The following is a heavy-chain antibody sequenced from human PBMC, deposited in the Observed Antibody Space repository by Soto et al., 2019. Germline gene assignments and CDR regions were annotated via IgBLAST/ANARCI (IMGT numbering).Heavy chain of an antibody. CDR1: GGSISSYY. V-gene: IGHV4-59*01. CDR3: ARAGDWYYFDY. Sequence: ETLSLTCTVSGGSISSYYWSWIRQPPGKGLEWIGYIYYSGSTNYNPSLKSRVTISVDTSKNQFSLKLSSVTAADTAVYYCARAGDWYYFDYWGQGTLVTVSS. J-gene: IGHJ4*02. CDR2: IYYSGST. D-gene: IGHD3-16*01.